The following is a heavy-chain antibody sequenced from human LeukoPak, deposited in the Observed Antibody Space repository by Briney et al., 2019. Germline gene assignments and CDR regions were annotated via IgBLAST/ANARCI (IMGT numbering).Heavy chain of an antibody. CDR1: GGSFSGYY. CDR2: INHSGST. J-gene: IGHJ4*02. CDR3: ARGKGDY. V-gene: IGHV4-34*01. Sequence: PSETLSLTCAVYGGSFSGYYWSWIRQPPGKGLEWIGEINHSGSTNYNPSLKSRVTISVDTSKNQFSLKLSSVTAVDTAVYHCARGKGDYWGQGTLVTVSS.